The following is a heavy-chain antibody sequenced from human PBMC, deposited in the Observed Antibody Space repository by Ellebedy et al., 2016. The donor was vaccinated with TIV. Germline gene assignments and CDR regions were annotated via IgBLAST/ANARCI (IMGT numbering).Heavy chain of an antibody. Sequence: PGGSLRLSCTASGFTFTSYAMSWARQAPGKGLEWVSTITGSAGTTYYADSVKGRFSISRDNSKNTLFLQMNSLRAEDTAVYYCAKEMSSWYLGWFDPWGQGTLVTVSS. CDR3: AKEMSSWYLGWFDP. V-gene: IGHV3-23*01. D-gene: IGHD6-13*01. CDR2: ITGSAGTT. J-gene: IGHJ5*02. CDR1: GFTFTSYA.